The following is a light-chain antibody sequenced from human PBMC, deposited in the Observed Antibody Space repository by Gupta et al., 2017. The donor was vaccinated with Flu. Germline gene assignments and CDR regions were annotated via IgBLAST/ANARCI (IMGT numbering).Light chain of an antibody. Sequence: GTLSWSPGERATLSCRASQSVRSSYLAWYQQKPGQAPRLLIYGASTRASGIPDRFGGSGSGTDFIFTISRLEPEDFAVYYCQQYGDSPRTFGQGTKVEIK. CDR1: QSVRSSY. CDR2: GAS. J-gene: IGKJ1*01. CDR3: QQYGDSPRT. V-gene: IGKV3-20*01.